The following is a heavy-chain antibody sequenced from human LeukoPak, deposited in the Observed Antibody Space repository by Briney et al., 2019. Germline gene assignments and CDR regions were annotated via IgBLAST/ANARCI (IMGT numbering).Heavy chain of an antibody. D-gene: IGHD3-22*01. CDR3: AKDCVKYSSSPIDY. CDR1: GFSFSNYA. J-gene: IGHJ4*02. Sequence: GGSLRLSCAASGFSFSNYAMNWVRQAPGQGLEWVSSISGGGGNTYYADSVKGRFTISRDNSKNTLYLQINSLRAEDTAIYYCAKDCVKYSSSPIDYWGQGTLVTVSS. V-gene: IGHV3-23*01. CDR2: ISGGGGNT.